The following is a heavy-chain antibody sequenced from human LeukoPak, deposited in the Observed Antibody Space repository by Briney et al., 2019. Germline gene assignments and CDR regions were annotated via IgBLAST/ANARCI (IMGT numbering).Heavy chain of an antibody. Sequence: GGSLRLSCAASGFTFDDYAMHWVRQAPGKGLEWVSGISWNSGSIGYADSVKGRFTISRDNAKNSLCLQMNSLRAEDTALYYCARVGATGAFDIWGQGTMVTVSS. CDR1: GFTFDDYA. CDR2: ISWNSGSI. J-gene: IGHJ3*02. CDR3: ARVGATGAFDI. D-gene: IGHD1-26*01. V-gene: IGHV3-9*01.